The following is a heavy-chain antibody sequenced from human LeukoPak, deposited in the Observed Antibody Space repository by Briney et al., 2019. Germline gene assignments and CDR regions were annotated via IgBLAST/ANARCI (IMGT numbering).Heavy chain of an antibody. CDR1: GGSISSGGYY. J-gene: IGHJ6*03. V-gene: IGHV4-30-2*01. CDR3: ARDGYSSSYYYYYMDV. Sequence: SQTLSLTCTVSGGSISSGGYYWSWIRQPPGKGLEWIGYIYHSGSTYYNPSLKSRVTISVDRSKNQFSLKLSSVTAAGTAVYYCARDGYSSSYYYYYMDVWGKGTTVTVSS. CDR2: IYHSGST. D-gene: IGHD6-13*01.